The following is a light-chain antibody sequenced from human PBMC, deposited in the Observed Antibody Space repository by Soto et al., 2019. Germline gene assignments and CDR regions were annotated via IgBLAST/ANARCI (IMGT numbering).Light chain of an antibody. Sequence: QSALTQPASVSGSPGQSITISCTGTSSDIGTYKYVCWYQQHTGKDPKLIIYDGGERPSGVSYRFSGSKSGNTASLTISVLQAQDEADYYCSSYTRNAFVLFGGGTKLTVL. V-gene: IGLV2-14*01. CDR3: SSYTRNAFVL. J-gene: IGLJ2*01. CDR1: SSDIGTYKY. CDR2: DGG.